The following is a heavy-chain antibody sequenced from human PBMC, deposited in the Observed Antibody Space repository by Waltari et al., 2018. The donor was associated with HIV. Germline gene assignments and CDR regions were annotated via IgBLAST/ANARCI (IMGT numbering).Heavy chain of an antibody. J-gene: IGHJ4*02. CDR3: AKVYYYDSSTYFLKIPHYDY. D-gene: IGHD3-22*01. CDR2: ISGTGGTG. V-gene: IGHV3-23*01. Sequence: EVHLLESGVGLVQPGGSLRLSCAASGFTFSSYPLSWVRQAPGKGLEWVSAISGTGGTGYYADSVKGRFTISRDNAKDTLYLQMGSLRADDTAVYHCAKVYYYDSSTYFLKIPHYDYWGQGTLVTVSS. CDR1: GFTFSSYP.